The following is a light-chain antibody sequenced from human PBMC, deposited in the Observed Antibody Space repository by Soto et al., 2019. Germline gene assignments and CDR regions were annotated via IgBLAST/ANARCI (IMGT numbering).Light chain of an antibody. J-gene: IGKJ1*01. CDR2: DAS. V-gene: IGKV3-11*01. CDR1: QSVSSN. CDR3: QQRSNWPWT. Sequence: EVVLTQSPRTLSLSPGERATLSCRASQSVSSNNLAWYQQKPGQAPRLLIYDASNRATGIPARFSGSGSGTDFTLTISSLEPEDFAVYYCQQRSNWPWTFGQGTKVDIK.